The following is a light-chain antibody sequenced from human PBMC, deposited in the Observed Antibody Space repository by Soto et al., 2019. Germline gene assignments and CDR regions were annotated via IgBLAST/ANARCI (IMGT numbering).Light chain of an antibody. V-gene: IGLV2-14*01. CDR3: NSFRVSHLYV. CDR1: SSDVGGYNA. Sequence: QSVLSQPASVSGSPGQTITISCTGTSSDVGGYNAVSWYQHHPGKAPKLIIYEVTHRPSGVSDRFSASKSGNTASLTISGLQAEEEADYYCNSFRVSHLYVFGPGTKVTVL. CDR2: EVT. J-gene: IGLJ1*01.